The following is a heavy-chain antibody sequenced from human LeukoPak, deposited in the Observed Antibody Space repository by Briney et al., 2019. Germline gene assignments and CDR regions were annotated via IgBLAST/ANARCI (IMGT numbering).Heavy chain of an antibody. Sequence: ASVKVSCKASGYTFTSYDINWVRQATGQGLEWMGRMNPNSGNTGYAQKFQGRVTMSRNTSISTAYMELSSLRSEDTAVYYCARGSYMGGYGSGTAPDYWGQGTLVTVSS. CDR1: GYTFTSYD. D-gene: IGHD3-10*01. J-gene: IGHJ4*02. V-gene: IGHV1-8*01. CDR3: ARGSYMGGYGSGTAPDY. CDR2: MNPNSGNT.